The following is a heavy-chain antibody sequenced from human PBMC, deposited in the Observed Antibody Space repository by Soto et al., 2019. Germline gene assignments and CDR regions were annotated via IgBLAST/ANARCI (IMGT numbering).Heavy chain of an antibody. D-gene: IGHD1-26*01. V-gene: IGHV4-31*03. J-gene: IGHJ4*02. CDR2: ISYSGVT. CDR3: ATGRPILGAKTMVDY. Sequence: QVQLQESGPGLVKPSQTLSLTCTVSGHSVSSGIYLWTWIRQRPGGGLEWIGYISYSGVTYYNPSLKRRVPRSAATSQNKFSLKLSSVTAADRAVYYCATGRPILGAKTMVDYWGRGALVPPS. CDR1: GHSVSSGIYL.